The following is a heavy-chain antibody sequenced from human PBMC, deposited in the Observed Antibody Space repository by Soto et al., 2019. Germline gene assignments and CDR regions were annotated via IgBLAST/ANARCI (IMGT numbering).Heavy chain of an antibody. Sequence: SVKVSCKASGGTFSSYAISWVRQAPGQGLEWMGGIIPIFGTASYAQKFQGRVTITADESTSTAYMELSSLRSEDTAVYYCAGCSGGSCYSNYYYGMDVWGQGTTVTVSS. J-gene: IGHJ6*02. D-gene: IGHD2-15*01. CDR1: GGTFSSYA. V-gene: IGHV1-69*13. CDR2: IIPIFGTA. CDR3: AGCSGGSCYSNYYYGMDV.